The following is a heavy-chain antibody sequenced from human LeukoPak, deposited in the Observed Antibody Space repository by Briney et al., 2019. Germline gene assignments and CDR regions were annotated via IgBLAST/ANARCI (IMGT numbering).Heavy chain of an antibody. D-gene: IGHD3-22*01. Sequence: IPSETLSLTCAVYGGSFSGYYWSWIRQPPGKGLEWIGEINHSGSTNYNPSLKSRVTISVDTSKNQFSLKLSSVTAADTAVYYCARRLTYYYDSSGYYPNPGFDYWGQGTLVTVSS. J-gene: IGHJ4*02. CDR3: ARRLTYYYDSSGYYPNPGFDY. CDR2: INHSGST. V-gene: IGHV4-34*01. CDR1: GGSFSGYY.